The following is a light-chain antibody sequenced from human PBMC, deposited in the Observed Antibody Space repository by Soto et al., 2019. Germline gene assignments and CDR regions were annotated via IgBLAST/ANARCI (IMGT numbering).Light chain of an antibody. CDR2: ATS. CDR1: QNIRSS. V-gene: IGKV3-20*01. Sequence: EIVMTQSPATLSVSPGERATLSCRASQNIRSSLAWYQQKPVQAPRLLIYATSTRATGIPDRFSGSGSGTDFTLTIRRLEPEDFAVYYCQQYGSSPRTFGQGTKVDIK. J-gene: IGKJ1*01. CDR3: QQYGSSPRT.